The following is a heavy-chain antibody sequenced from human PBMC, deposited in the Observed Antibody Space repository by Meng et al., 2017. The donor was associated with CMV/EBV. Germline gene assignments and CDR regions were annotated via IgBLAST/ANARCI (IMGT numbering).Heavy chain of an antibody. CDR2: INHIGIT. V-gene: IGHV4-34*01. D-gene: IGHD2-15*01. J-gene: IGHJ5*02. Sequence: SETLSLTCAVYGGSFSGYYWSWIRQPPGKGLEWIGEINHIGITNYNPSLKSRVTISVDTSKNQFSLKLSSVTAADTAVYYCARGEDIVGFDPWGQGTLVTVSS. CDR3: ARGEDIVGFDP. CDR1: GGSFSGYY.